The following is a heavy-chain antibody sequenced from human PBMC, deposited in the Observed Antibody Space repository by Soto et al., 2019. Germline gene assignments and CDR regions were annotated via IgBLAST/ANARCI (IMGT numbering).Heavy chain of an antibody. V-gene: IGHV1-69*01. J-gene: IGHJ4*02. CDR3: ARGGGPYVWFNEF. Sequence: QAHLVQSGPEVKKPGSSVKVSCKDSGGLFSSFAISWVRQAPGQGLEWLGGIIPVFGTTYYAEKFQDRLTITAGESTNTAYMELSSLTSGDTAIYYCARGGGPYVWFNEFWGQGTLVTVSS. D-gene: IGHD3-16*01. CDR2: IIPVFGTT. CDR1: GGLFSSFA.